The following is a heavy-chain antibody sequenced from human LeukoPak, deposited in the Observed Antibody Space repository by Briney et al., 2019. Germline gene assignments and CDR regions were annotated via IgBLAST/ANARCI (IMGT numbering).Heavy chain of an antibody. V-gene: IGHV4-59*01. CDR1: GGSISSYY. J-gene: IGHJ6*02. D-gene: IGHD6-6*01. Sequence: SETLSLTCTVSGGSISSYYWSWIRQPPGKGLEWIGYIYFGGSTNYNPSLKSRVTISVDTSKNQFSLELSSVTAADTAVYYCARDRGIAARPYYYYGMDVWGQGTTVTVSS. CDR2: IYFGGST. CDR3: ARDRGIAARPYYYYGMDV.